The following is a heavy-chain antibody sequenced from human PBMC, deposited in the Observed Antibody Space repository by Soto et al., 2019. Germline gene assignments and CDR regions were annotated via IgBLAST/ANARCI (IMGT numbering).Heavy chain of an antibody. V-gene: IGHV4-30-2*01. D-gene: IGHD1-26*01. J-gene: IGHJ4*02. CDR1: GGSISGSSYS. CDR3: ARTWELIKFDY. Sequence: SETLSLTCAVSGGSISGSSYSWSWIRQPPGKGLEGIGYIYDTGSAYYNPSLKRRVTISVDRSKNQFSLNVNSVTAADTAVYYCARTWELIKFDYWGQGTLVT. CDR2: IYDTGSA.